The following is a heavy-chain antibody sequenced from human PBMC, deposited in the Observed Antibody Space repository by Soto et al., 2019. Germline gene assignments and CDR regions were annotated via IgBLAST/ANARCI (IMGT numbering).Heavy chain of an antibody. CDR1: GYTFTGYY. Sequence: ASVKVSCKASGYTFTGYYMHWVRQAPGQGLEWMGWINPNSGGTNYAQKFQGRVTMTRDTSISTAYMELSRLRSDDTAVYYCARDQPGDYPYYFDYWGQGTLVTVSS. J-gene: IGHJ4*02. D-gene: IGHD4-17*01. CDR3: ARDQPGDYPYYFDY. V-gene: IGHV1-2*02. CDR2: INPNSGGT.